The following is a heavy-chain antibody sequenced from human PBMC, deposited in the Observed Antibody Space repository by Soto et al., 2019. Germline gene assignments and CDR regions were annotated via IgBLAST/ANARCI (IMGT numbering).Heavy chain of an antibody. CDR1: GYTFTSYG. D-gene: IGHD2-2*01. V-gene: IGHV1-18*01. CDR3: ARDDLGYCSSTSCYAGPWFDP. CDR2: ISAYNGNT. Sequence: ASLKVSCKASGYTFTSYGISWVRQAPGQGLEWMGWISAYNGNTNYAQKLQGRVTMTTDTSTSTAYMELRSLRSDDTAVYYCARDDLGYCSSTSCYAGPWFDPWGQGTLVTVSS. J-gene: IGHJ5*02.